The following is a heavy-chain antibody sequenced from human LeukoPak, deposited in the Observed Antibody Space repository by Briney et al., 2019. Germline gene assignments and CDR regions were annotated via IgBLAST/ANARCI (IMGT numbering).Heavy chain of an antibody. CDR1: GYSFTSYW. J-gene: IGHJ4*02. V-gene: IGHV5-51*01. CDR3: ARRLTYDSRAYYCLDY. Sequence: GESLKISCKGSGYSFTSYWIGWVRQKPGKGLEWKGIIFPGDSDTRYSPSFQGQVTISADKSISTAYLQWSSLKASDTAMYYCARRLTYDSRAYYCLDYWGQGTLVTVSS. CDR2: IFPGDSDT. D-gene: IGHD3-22*01.